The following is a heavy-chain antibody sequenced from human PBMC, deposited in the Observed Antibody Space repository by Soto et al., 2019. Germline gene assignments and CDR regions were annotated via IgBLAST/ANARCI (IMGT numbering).Heavy chain of an antibody. CDR3: ARDARIIIAAPCTPYYGMDV. Sequence: SQTLSLTCDISGDSVSSNSAAWNWIRQSPSRGLEWLGRTYYRSKWYNDYAVSVKSRITINPDTSKNQFSLQLNSVTPEDTAVYYCARDARIIIAAPCTPYYGMDVWGQGTTVTVSS. CDR2: TYYRSKWYN. V-gene: IGHV6-1*01. D-gene: IGHD6-13*01. CDR1: GDSVSSNSAA. J-gene: IGHJ6*02.